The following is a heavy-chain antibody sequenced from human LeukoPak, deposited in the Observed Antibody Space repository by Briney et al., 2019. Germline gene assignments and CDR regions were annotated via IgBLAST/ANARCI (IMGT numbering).Heavy chain of an antibody. Sequence: GGSLRLSCAASGFTFSNYWMSWVRQAPGKGLEWVASIKQDGSEKYYVDSVKGRFTISRENAKNSLYLQMNSLKADETAVYFCARVLLGNAHDTMDVWGQGTTITVSS. D-gene: IGHD3-16*01. CDR2: IKQDGSEK. J-gene: IGHJ6*02. CDR1: GFTFSNYW. V-gene: IGHV3-7*01. CDR3: ARVLLGNAHDTMDV.